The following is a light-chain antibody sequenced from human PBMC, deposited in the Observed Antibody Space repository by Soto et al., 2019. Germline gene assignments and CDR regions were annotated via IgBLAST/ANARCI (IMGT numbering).Light chain of an antibody. V-gene: IGKV3-15*01. CDR2: GAS. CDR1: QSVNSN. J-gene: IGKJ1*01. CDR3: QQYYNWPRT. Sequence: EIVMTQSPATLSVSPGERATLSCRASQSVNSNLAWYQQKPGQAPRLLIQGASTRATGIPARYSGSGSGTEFTLIIGGLQSEDFAVYYCQQYYNWPRTFGQG.